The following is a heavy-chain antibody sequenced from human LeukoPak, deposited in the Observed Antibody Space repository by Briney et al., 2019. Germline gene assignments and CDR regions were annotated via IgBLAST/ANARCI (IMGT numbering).Heavy chain of an antibody. CDR1: GFALSSHW. J-gene: IGHJ4*02. CDR3: AKYYDFWSGYRPTFDY. D-gene: IGHD3-3*01. CDR2: IKQDGSEK. V-gene: IGHV3-7*01. Sequence: GGSLRLSCAASGFALSSHWMTWVRQAPGKGLEWVANIKQDGSEKYYVDSVKGRFTISRDNAKNSLYLQMNSLRAEDTAVYHCAKYYDFWSGYRPTFDYWGQGTLVTVSS.